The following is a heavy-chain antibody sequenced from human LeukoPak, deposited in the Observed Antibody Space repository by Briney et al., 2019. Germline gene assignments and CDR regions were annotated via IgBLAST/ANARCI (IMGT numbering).Heavy chain of an antibody. J-gene: IGHJ3*02. Sequence: SETLSLTCTVSGGSISSYYGSWIRQPPGKGLEWIGYIYYSGSTNYNPSLKSRVTISVDTSKNQFSLKLSSVTAADTAVYYCARDRSLDAFDIWGQGTMVTVSS. D-gene: IGHD3-10*01. CDR1: GGSISSYY. CDR3: ARDRSLDAFDI. CDR2: IYYSGST. V-gene: IGHV4-59*01.